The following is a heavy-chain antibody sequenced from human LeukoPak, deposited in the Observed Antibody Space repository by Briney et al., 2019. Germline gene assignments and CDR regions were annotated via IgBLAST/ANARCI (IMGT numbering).Heavy chain of an antibody. D-gene: IGHD1-1*01. Sequence: GGSLRLSCAASGFTFSSYDMNWVRQAPGKGLEWVSYISSSGSTIYYADSVKGRFTISRDNAKNSLYLQMNSLRAEDTAVYYCARDQETTAYYYYGMDVWGQGTTVTVSS. CDR2: ISSSGSTI. CDR3: ARDQETTAYYYYGMDV. J-gene: IGHJ6*02. CDR1: GFTFSSYD. V-gene: IGHV3-48*03.